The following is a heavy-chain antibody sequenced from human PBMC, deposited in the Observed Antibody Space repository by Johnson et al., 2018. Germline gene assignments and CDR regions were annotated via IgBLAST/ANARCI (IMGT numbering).Heavy chain of an antibody. Sequence: EVQLLESGGVVVQPGGSLRLSCAASGFTFDDYAMHWVRQAPGKGLEWVSLISWDGGSTYYADSVKGRFTVSRDNAKKSLYLQMNGLRSEDTAFYFWAKDPRFRTLSVEYFQKWGQGTLVIVSS. CDR1: GFTFDDYA. D-gene: IGHD3-10*01. V-gene: IGHV3-43D*03. CDR3: AKDPRFRTLSVEYFQK. J-gene: IGHJ1*01. CDR2: ISWDGGST.